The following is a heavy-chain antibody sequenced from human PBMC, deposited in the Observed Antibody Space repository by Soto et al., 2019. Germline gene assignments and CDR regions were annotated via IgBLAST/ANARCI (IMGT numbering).Heavy chain of an antibody. CDR1: GYSFTTYW. J-gene: IGHJ6*02. CDR3: KRWYIPQASNYYYGMDV. CDR2: IYPGYSDT. V-gene: IGHV5-51*01. Sequence: PGESLKISCKGSGYSFTTYWIGWVRHMPGKGLEFMGSIYPGYSDTRYSPSFQGLVNISVDKSISATYLQWSSLKASDTAMYYCKRWYIPQASNYYYGMDVWGQGTPVTVSS. D-gene: IGHD2-8*01.